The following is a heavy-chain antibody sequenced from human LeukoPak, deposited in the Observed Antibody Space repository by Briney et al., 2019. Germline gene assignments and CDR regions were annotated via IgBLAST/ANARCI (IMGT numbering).Heavy chain of an antibody. CDR2: ISSSGSTI. V-gene: IGHV3-48*03. CDR3: AKGRCSGGNCYTYFDY. D-gene: IGHD2-15*01. Sequence: GGSLRLSCAASGFTFSSYEMNWVREAPGKGLEWVSYISSSGSTIYYADSVKGRFTISRDNAKNSLYLQMNSLRAEDTAVYYCAKGRCSGGNCYTYFDYWGQGTLVTVSS. J-gene: IGHJ4*02. CDR1: GFTFSSYE.